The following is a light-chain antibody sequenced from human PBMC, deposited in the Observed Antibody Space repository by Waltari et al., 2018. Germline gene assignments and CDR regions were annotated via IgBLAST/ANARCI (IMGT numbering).Light chain of an antibody. CDR1: PSISSN. CDR3: QQYQNWPQT. J-gene: IGKJ2*01. V-gene: IGKV3-15*01. CDR2: GAS. Sequence: EIVMTQSPATLFVSPGERATLSCRASPSISSNLDWYQQKPGQAPRLLMYGASTRATAIPARFSGSGSGTEFALTISSLQSEDSAVYYCQQYQNWPQTFGQGTKLQIK.